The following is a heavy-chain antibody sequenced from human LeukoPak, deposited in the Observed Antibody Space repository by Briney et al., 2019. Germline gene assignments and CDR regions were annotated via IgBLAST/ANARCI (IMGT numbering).Heavy chain of an antibody. V-gene: IGHV1-2*02. CDR3: ARDAGSRGCIAY. J-gene: IGHJ4*02. D-gene: IGHD6-19*01. CDR1: GYTFTVYN. Sequence: ASVTVSYTASGYTFTVYNMHWVRQAPGQGLEWMGWINPNSGGTNYAQKFQGRVTMTRDTSISTAYMELSRLSSDDTAVYYCARDAGSRGCIAYWGQGNLITVSS. CDR2: INPNSGGT.